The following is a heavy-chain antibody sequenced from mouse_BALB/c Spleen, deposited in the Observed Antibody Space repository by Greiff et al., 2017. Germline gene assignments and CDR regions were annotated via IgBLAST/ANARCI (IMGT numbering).Heavy chain of an antibody. D-gene: IGHD2-4*01. CDR3: ARRRIYYDYAYAMDY. V-gene: IGHV3-8*02. CDR2: ISYSGST. J-gene: IGHJ4*01. CDR1: GDSITSGY. Sequence: EVMLVESGPSLVKPSQTLSLTCSVTGDSITSGYWNWIRKFPGNKLEYMGYISYSGSTYYNPSLKSRISITRDTSKNQYYLQLNSVTTEDTATYYCARRRIYYDYAYAMDYWGQGTSVTVSS.